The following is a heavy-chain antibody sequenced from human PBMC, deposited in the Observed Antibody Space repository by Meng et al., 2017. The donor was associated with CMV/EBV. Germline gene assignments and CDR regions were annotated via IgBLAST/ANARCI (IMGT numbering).Heavy chain of an antibody. CDR1: GYTFTSYY. V-gene: IGHV1-69*05. Sequence: SVKVSCKASGYTFTSYYMHWVRQAPGQGLEWMGGIIPIFGTANYAQKFQGRVTITTDESTSTAYMELSSLRSEDTAVYYCARGRSSRSGGGYYYYGMDVWGQGTTVTVSS. CDR3: ARGRSSRSGGGYYYYGMDV. CDR2: IIPIFGTA. J-gene: IGHJ6*02. D-gene: IGHD6-13*01.